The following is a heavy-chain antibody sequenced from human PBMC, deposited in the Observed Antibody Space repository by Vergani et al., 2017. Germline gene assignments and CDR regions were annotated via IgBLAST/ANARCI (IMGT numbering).Heavy chain of an antibody. CDR3: AKHFRGWGIDY. V-gene: IGHV3-30*02. D-gene: IGHD3-16*01. CDR2: IQFDGSNQ. CDR1: GFTLSNYD. J-gene: IGHJ4*02. Sequence: QVQLVESGGGVVQRGGSLRLSCATSGFTLSNYDMQWIRQGPGKGLEFVAFIQFDGSNQYYADSVKVRFTLSRDFSKNTLYLQMNSLRTDATATYYCAKHFRGWGIDYWGQGTQVIVSS.